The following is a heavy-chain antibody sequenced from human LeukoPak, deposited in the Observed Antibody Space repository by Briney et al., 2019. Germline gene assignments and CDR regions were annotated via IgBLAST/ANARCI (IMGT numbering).Heavy chain of an antibody. CDR2: ISYDGSNK. D-gene: IGHD2-15*01. J-gene: IGHJ6*02. CDR3: ARDIVDGMDV. Sequence: PGGSLRLSCAASGFPFSTYGIHWVRQAPGKGLEWVAVISYDGSNKYYADSVRGRFTISRDNSKNTLYLQMNSLRAEDTAVYYCARDIVDGMDVWGQGTTVTVSS. CDR1: GFPFSTYG. V-gene: IGHV3-30*03.